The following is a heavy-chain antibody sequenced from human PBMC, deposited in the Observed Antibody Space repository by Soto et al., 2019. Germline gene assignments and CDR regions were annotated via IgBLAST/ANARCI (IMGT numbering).Heavy chain of an antibody. J-gene: IGHJ3*01. D-gene: IGHD3-10*01. Sequence: GGSLRLSCAASGFTFSSYAMSWVRQAPGKGLEWVSAISGSGGSTYYADSVKGRFTISRDNSKNTLYLQMNSLGAEDTAVYYCAKGANYYYGSASHGSWGQWTMVTVSS. CDR3: AKGANYYYGSASHGS. V-gene: IGHV3-23*01. CDR1: GFTFSSYA. CDR2: ISGSGGST.